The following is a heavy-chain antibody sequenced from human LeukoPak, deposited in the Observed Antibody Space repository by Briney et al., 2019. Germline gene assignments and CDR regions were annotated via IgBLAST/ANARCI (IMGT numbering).Heavy chain of an antibody. J-gene: IGHJ3*02. Sequence: PSETLSLTCTASGGSINSYYWSWIRQPPGKGLEWVGHIYYSGSTSYNPSLKSQVTISVDTSKNQFSLKLNSVTAADTAVYYCARRKNSAWSTDAFDIWGQGTMVTVSS. CDR2: IYYSGST. D-gene: IGHD6-19*01. CDR1: GGSINSYY. CDR3: ARRKNSAWSTDAFDI. V-gene: IGHV4-59*08.